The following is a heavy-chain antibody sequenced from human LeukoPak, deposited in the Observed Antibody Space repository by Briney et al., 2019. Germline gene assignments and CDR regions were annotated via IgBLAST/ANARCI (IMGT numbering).Heavy chain of an antibody. V-gene: IGHV3-7*01. CDR1: GFTFSSYW. Sequence: GGSPRLSCAVSGFTFSSYWMSWVRQAPGKGLEWVANIKEDGTEKYYQDSVKGRFTISRDNAKNSLYLQMNSLRAEDTAVYYCAREVVLSTSAWFEYWGQGTLVTVSS. D-gene: IGHD3-22*01. CDR2: IKEDGTEK. CDR3: AREVVLSTSAWFEY. J-gene: IGHJ4*02.